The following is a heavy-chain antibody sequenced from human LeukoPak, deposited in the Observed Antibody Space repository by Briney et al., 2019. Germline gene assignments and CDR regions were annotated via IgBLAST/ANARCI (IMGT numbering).Heavy chain of an antibody. J-gene: IGHJ5*02. Sequence: GGSLRLSCAASGFTFSTYSMNWVRQAPGKGLEWVSYISSSGRSIYYADSVRGRFTISRDIAKNSLYLQMNSLRAEDTAVYYCARENGPTGFDPWGQGTLVTVSS. CDR2: ISSSGRSI. CDR3: ARENGPTGFDP. D-gene: IGHD2-8*01. V-gene: IGHV3-48*04. CDR1: GFTFSTYS.